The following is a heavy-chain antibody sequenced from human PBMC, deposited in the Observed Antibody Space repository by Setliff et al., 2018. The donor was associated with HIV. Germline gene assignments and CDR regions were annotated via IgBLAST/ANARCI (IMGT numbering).Heavy chain of an antibody. J-gene: IGHJ4*02. CDR3: ARALGGSGWSIDY. D-gene: IGHD6-19*01. CDR1: SGSISTHY. Sequence: SETLSLTCTVPSGSISTHYWSWIRQPPGKGLEWIGYIYTSGTTYYNPSLKSRVTISIDTSKNQFSLKLSSVTAADTAVYYCARALGGSGWSIDYWGQGTLVTVSS. V-gene: IGHV4-4*08. CDR2: IYTSGTT.